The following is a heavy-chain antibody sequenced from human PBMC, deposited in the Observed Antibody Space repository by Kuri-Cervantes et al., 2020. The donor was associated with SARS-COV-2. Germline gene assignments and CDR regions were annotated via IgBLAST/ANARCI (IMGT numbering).Heavy chain of an antibody. Sequence: LSLTCAASGFTFSSHAMIWVRQAPGKGLEWVSSISGSGGATYYAESAKGRFTISRDDSKNTLSLQMNSLRAEDTAVYYCAKPLGYSGYDPPDYWGQGTLVTVSS. CDR1: GFTFSSHA. CDR2: ISGSGGAT. D-gene: IGHD5-12*01. J-gene: IGHJ4*02. CDR3: AKPLGYSGYDPPDY. V-gene: IGHV3-23*01.